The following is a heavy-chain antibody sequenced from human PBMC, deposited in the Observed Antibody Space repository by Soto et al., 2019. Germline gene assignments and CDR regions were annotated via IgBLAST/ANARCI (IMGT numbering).Heavy chain of an antibody. Sequence: ASVKVSSKSSGHSVPSSWTSWERQAPGKGLEWMGWISAYNGNTNYAQKLQGRVTMTTDTSTSTAYMELRSLRSDDTAVYYCARYRAEARYYYYYGMDVWGQGTTVTVSS. V-gene: IGHV1-18*04. CDR1: GHSVPSSW. CDR2: ISAYNGNT. J-gene: IGHJ6*02. D-gene: IGHD1-26*01. CDR3: ARYRAEARYYYYYGMDV.